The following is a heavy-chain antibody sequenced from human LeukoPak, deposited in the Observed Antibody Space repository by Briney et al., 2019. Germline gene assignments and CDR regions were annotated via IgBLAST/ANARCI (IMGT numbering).Heavy chain of an antibody. V-gene: IGHV3-23*01. CDR1: GFTFSSYA. Sequence: TGGSLRLSCAASGFTFSSYAMSWVRQAPGKGLEWVSAISGSGGSTYYADSVKGRFTISRDNSKNTLYLQMNSLRAEDTAVYYCASGRLLWFGELSDWGQGTLVTVSS. D-gene: IGHD3-10*01. CDR3: ASGRLLWFGELSD. J-gene: IGHJ4*02. CDR2: ISGSGGST.